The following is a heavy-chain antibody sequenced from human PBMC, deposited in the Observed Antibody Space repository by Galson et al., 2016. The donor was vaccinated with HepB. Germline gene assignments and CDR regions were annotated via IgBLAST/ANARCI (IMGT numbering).Heavy chain of an antibody. CDR3: ARDHDWAFDY. Sequence: SLRLSCAASGFTFSTYSMNWVRQAPGKGLEWIAYIRGGNTNTDYAVSVKGRFTISRDDATNSLFLQMNSLRDEDTAIYYCARDHDWAFDYWGQGTLVSVSS. V-gene: IGHV3-48*02. CDR1: GFTFSTYS. CDR2: IRGGNTNT. D-gene: IGHD3-9*01. J-gene: IGHJ4*02.